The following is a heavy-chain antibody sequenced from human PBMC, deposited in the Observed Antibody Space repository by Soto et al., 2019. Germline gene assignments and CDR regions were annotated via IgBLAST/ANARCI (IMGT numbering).Heavy chain of an antibody. CDR2: ISSSSSYT. J-gene: IGHJ4*02. D-gene: IGHD6-13*01. CDR1: GFTFSDYY. V-gene: IGHV3-11*06. Sequence: QVQLVESGGGLVKPGGSLRLSCAASGFTFSDYYMSWIRQAPGKGLEWVSYISSSSSYTNYADSVKSRFTISNYNAKNSLYLQINTLRAEDPDVYYCARGLNIAQLGGARGYWGQGTLVTVSS. CDR3: ARGLNIAQLGGARGY.